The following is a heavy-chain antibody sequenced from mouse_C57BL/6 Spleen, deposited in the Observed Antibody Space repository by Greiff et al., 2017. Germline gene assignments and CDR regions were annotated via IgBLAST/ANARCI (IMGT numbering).Heavy chain of an antibody. CDR1: GYTFTSYW. V-gene: IGHV1-52*01. J-gene: IGHJ1*03. CDR3: ARAGNGPVTTVVEGYFDV. Sequence: QVQLQQPGAELVRPGSSVKLSCKASGYTFTSYWMHWVKQRPIQGLEWIGNIDPSDSETHYNQKFKDKATLTVDKSSSTAYMQLSSLTSEDSAVYYGARAGNGPVTTVVEGYFDVWGTGTTVTVSS. CDR2: IDPSDSET. D-gene: IGHD1-1*01.